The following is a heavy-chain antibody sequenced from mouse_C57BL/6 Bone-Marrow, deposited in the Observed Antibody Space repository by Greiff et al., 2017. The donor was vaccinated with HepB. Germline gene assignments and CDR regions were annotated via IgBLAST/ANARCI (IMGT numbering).Heavy chain of an antibody. Sequence: VQLQQPGAELVKPGASVKLSCTASGYTFTSYWMHWVKQRPGRGLEWIGRIDTNSGGTKYNEKFKSKATLTVDKPASTAYMQLSSLTSEDSAVYYCARAANDGYYHYWGQGTTLTVSS. CDR2: IDTNSGGT. V-gene: IGHV1-72*01. CDR1: GYTFTSYW. J-gene: IGHJ2*01. CDR3: ARAANDGYYHY. D-gene: IGHD2-3*01.